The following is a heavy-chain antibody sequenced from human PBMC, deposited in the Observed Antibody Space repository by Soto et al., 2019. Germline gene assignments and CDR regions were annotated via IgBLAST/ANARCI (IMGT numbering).Heavy chain of an antibody. CDR2: IYWDDDK. J-gene: IGHJ4*02. V-gene: IGHV2-5*02. CDR3: AHRGLRFLGPDY. CDR1: GFSLRTDGVG. D-gene: IGHD3-10*01. Sequence: QITLKESGPTLVIPTQTLTLTCTFSGFSLRTDGVGVGWLRQPPGKALEWLALIYWDDDKRYSPSLRSRLTIXKVXSKNQVVLTMTNMDPVDTATYYCAHRGLRFLGPDYWGQGILVTVSS.